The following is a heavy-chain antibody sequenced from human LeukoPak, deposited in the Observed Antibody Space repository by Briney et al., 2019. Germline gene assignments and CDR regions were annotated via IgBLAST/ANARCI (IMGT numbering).Heavy chain of an antibody. V-gene: IGHV4-61*02. D-gene: IGHD2-2*01. CDR2: IYTSGSI. CDR3: ARVASVPAATFDY. Sequence: SETLSLTCTVSGGSISSGSYYWSWIRQPAGKGLEWIGRIYTSGSINYNPSLKSRVTISVDTSKNQFSLKLSSVTATDTAVYYCARVASVPAATFDYWGQGTLVTVSS. CDR1: GGSISSGSYY. J-gene: IGHJ4*02.